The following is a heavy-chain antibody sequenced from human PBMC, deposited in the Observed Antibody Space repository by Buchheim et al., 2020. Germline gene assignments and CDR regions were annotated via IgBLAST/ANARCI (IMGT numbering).Heavy chain of an antibody. V-gene: IGHV1-69*08. Sequence: QVQLVQSGAEVKKPGSSVKVSCKASGGTFSSYTISWVRQAPGQGLEWMGRIIPILGIANYAQKFQGRVTITADKSTSTAYMGLSSLRAEDTAVYYCARDLTDSSGWYDYWGQGTL. CDR3: ARDLTDSSGWYDY. CDR2: IIPILGIA. D-gene: IGHD6-19*01. CDR1: GGTFSSYT. J-gene: IGHJ4*02.